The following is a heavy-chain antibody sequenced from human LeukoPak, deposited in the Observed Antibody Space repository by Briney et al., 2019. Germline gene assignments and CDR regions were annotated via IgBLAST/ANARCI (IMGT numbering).Heavy chain of an antibody. CDR1: GFTFSSYW. CDR2: ITSSSSYI. CDR3: AREANSGSYPYDY. J-gene: IGHJ4*02. V-gene: IGHV3-21*01. Sequence: PGGSLKLSCAASGFTFSSYWMNWVRQAPGKGLEWVSSITSSSSYIYYADSVKGRFTISRDNAKNSLYLQMNSLRAEDTAVYYCAREANSGSYPYDYWGQGTLVTVSS. D-gene: IGHD1-26*01.